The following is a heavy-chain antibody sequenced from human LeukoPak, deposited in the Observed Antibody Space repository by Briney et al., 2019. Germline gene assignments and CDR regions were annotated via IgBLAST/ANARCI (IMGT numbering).Heavy chain of an antibody. V-gene: IGHV1-18*01. D-gene: IGHD2-15*01. CDR2: ISAYSGNT. CDR1: GYTFTNYG. CDR3: ARGGKYCTGGNCYHDS. J-gene: IGHJ5*01. Sequence: ASVKVSCKASGYTFTNYGINWVRQAPGQGLEWMGWISAYSGNTNYAQKLQGRVTMTTGTSTSTAYMELRSLRSDDTAMYYCARGGKYCTGGNCYHDSWGQGTLVTVSS.